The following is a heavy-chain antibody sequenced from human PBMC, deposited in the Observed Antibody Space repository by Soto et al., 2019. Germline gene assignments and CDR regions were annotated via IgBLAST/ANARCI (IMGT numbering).Heavy chain of an antibody. V-gene: IGHV3-15*07. CDR2: IKSKTDGGTT. CDR1: GFTFSNAW. Sequence: EVQLVESGGGLVKPGGSLRLSCAASGFTFSNAWMNWVRQAPGKGLEWVGRIKSKTDGGTTDYAAPVKGRFTISRDDSKNTMYLQLNSPKPEDTAVYYCTTERMVAATPVPDHWGQGTLVNVSS. D-gene: IGHD2-15*01. CDR3: TTERMVAATPVPDH. J-gene: IGHJ4*02.